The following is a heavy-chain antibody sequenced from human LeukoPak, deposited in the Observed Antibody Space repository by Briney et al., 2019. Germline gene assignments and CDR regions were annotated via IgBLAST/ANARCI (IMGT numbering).Heavy chain of an antibody. Sequence: GGSLRLSCAASGFTFSSYGMHWVRQAPGKGLEWVAVISYDGSNKYHADSVKGRFTISRDNSKNTLYLQLNSLRAEDTAVYYCAKSRIMGATYAEYFQHWGQGTLVTVSS. CDR3: AKSRIMGATYAEYFQH. D-gene: IGHD1-26*01. V-gene: IGHV3-30*18. CDR2: ISYDGSNK. CDR1: GFTFSSYG. J-gene: IGHJ1*01.